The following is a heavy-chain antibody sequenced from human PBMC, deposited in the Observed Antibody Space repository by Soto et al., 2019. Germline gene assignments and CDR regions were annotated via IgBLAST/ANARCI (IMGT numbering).Heavy chain of an antibody. J-gene: IGHJ5*02. D-gene: IGHD1-1*01. V-gene: IGHV3-74*01. CDR3: GREWKTVSIDT. CDR1: GFTFSSYW. Sequence: PGGSLRLSCAASGFTFSSYWMHWVRQAPGKGLVWVSRIHRDGSSTSYADSVRGRFTISRDNAKNTLYLQMNSLRAEDTAVYHCGREWKTVSIDTWGQGTLVTVSS. CDR2: IHRDGSST.